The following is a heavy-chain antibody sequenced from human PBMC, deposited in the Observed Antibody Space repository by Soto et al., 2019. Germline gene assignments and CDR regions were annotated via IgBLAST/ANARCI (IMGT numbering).Heavy chain of an antibody. CDR2: INAGNGNT. D-gene: IGHD3-10*01. Sequence: GAPVKVSCKASGYTFTSYAMHWVRQAPGQRLEWMGWINAGNGNTKYSQKFQGRVTITRDTSASTAYMELSSLRSEDTAVYYCARDLPAVGYYYYAILGYWGQGTLVTVSS. J-gene: IGHJ4*02. CDR3: ARDLPAVGYYYYAILGY. CDR1: GYTFTSYA. V-gene: IGHV1-3*01.